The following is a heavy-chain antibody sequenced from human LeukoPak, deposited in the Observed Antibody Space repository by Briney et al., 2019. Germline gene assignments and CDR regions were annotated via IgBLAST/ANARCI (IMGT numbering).Heavy chain of an antibody. CDR2: ISSSSSTI. J-gene: IGHJ4*02. Sequence: PGGSLRLSCAASGFTFSSYSMNWVRQAPGEGLEWVSYISSSSSTIYYADSVKGRFTISRDNAKNSLYLQMNSLRAEDTAVYYCARGGRAVSLDYWGQGTLVTVSS. D-gene: IGHD2-8*01. CDR3: ARGGRAVSLDY. CDR1: GFTFSSYS. V-gene: IGHV3-48*01.